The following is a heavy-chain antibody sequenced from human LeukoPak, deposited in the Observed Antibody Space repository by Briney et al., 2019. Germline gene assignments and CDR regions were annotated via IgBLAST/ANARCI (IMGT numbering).Heavy chain of an antibody. D-gene: IGHD4-17*01. CDR1: GFTFNIYE. V-gene: IGHV3-48*03. J-gene: IGHJ3*02. CDR3: ASLPDYGDYVEASEI. CDR2: ISSSGSTI. Sequence: GGSLTPSCAASGFTFNIYEVNWVSQAPGKGLEWVSYISSSGSTIYYADSVTGRFTISRDNAKNSLYLQMNSLRAEDTAVYYCASLPDYGDYVEASEIWGQGSMVTVSS.